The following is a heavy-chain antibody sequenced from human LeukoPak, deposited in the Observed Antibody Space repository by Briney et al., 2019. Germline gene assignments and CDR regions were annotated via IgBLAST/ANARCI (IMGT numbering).Heavy chain of an antibody. V-gene: IGHV4-59*01. D-gene: IGHD3/OR15-3a*01. J-gene: IGHJ4*02. CDR2: IYYSGST. CDR1: GGSISSYY. Sequence: SETLSLTCTVSGGSISSYYWSWIRQPPGKGLEWIGYIYYSGSTNYNPSPKSRVTISVDTSKNQFSLKLSSVTAVDTAVYYCARSHSVWTSFDYWGQGTLVTVSS. CDR3: ARSHSVWTSFDY.